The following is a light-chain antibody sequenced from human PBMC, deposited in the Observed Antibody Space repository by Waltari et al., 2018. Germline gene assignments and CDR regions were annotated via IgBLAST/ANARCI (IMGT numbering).Light chain of an antibody. V-gene: IGLV1-51*01. CDR2: DNN. J-gene: IGLJ6*01. Sequence: QSVLTQPPSVSEAPGQKVSISCSGSSSNIGKSYVSWYQQVPGTAPKLLIHDNNKRPSGIPSRFSGSKPGTSATLVITGLQTGDEADYFCGTWDNSLSVVFGSGTKLTVL. CDR3: GTWDNSLSVV. CDR1: SSNIGKSY.